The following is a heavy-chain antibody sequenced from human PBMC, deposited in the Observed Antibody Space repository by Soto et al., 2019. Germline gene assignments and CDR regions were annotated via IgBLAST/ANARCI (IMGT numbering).Heavy chain of an antibody. Sequence: EVQLLESGGDLVQPGGSLRLSCAASGFAFSFYVMTWVRQAPGKGLEWVSAIGGSGVGTHYADSVKARFTISRDNSKNTLYLQMDSLRAEDTAVYYCASSYSTKWYAGKWGQGTLVTVSS. CDR1: GFAFSFYV. V-gene: IGHV3-23*01. J-gene: IGHJ4*02. CDR2: IGGSGVGT. D-gene: IGHD6-13*01. CDR3: ASSYSTKWYAGK.